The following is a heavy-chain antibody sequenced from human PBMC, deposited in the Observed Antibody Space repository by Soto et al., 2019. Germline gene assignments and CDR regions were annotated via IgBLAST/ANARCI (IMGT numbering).Heavy chain of an antibody. Sequence: GESLKISCKGSGYSFTSYWIGWVRQMPGKGLEWMGIIYPGDSDTRYSPSFQGQVTISADKSISTAYLQWSSLKASDTAMYYCARPRSITIFGVVSGGDAFDIWGQGTMVTGSS. CDR2: IYPGDSDT. CDR1: GYSFTSYW. D-gene: IGHD3-3*01. J-gene: IGHJ3*02. CDR3: ARPRSITIFGVVSGGDAFDI. V-gene: IGHV5-51*01.